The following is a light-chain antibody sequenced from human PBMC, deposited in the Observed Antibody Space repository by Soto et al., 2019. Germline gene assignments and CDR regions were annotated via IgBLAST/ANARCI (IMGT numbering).Light chain of an antibody. CDR3: QQRSNWPIT. Sequence: EIVLTQSTAPLSSFPGDRVTLSCRASQSVTSNYLAWYQQKPGQAPRLLIYGASNRATGIPARFSGSGSGTDFTLTISSLEPEDLAVYYCQQRSNWPITGGQGTRGEIK. CDR2: GAS. J-gene: IGKJ5*01. V-gene: IGKV3-11*01. CDR1: QSVTSNY.